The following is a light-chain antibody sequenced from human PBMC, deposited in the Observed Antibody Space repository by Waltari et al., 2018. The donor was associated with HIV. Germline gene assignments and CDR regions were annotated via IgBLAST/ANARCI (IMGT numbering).Light chain of an antibody. CDR3: QSYDSSLSAWV. CDR1: SSNIGAGYD. CDR2: GNS. J-gene: IGLJ3*02. Sequence: QSALTQPRSVSGSPGQSVTISCTGSSSNIGAGYDVPWYQQLPGTAPNLLIYGNSNRPSGVPDRFSGSKSGTSASLAITGLQAEDEADYYCQSYDSSLSAWVFGGGTRLTVL. V-gene: IGLV1-40*01.